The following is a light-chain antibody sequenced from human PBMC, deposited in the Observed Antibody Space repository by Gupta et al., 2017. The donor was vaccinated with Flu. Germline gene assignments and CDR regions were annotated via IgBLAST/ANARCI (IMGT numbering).Light chain of an antibody. V-gene: IGKV1-39*01. CDR1: QSISTF. CDR2: DTS. Sequence: IQMTQTPSSVSTSVGARVTVTCRASQSISTFLNWYQQKAGKAPELLIYDTSSLQTGVPSRFSGSGSGTDFTLTISSLQPGDVASYYCQQTYSAPYTFGQGTKLEI. J-gene: IGKJ2*01. CDR3: QQTYSAPYT.